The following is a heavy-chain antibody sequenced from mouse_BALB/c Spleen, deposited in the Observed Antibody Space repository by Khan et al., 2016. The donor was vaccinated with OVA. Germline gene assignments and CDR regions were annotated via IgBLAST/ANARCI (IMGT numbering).Heavy chain of an antibody. CDR1: GFTFSTYG. Sequence: EVMLVESGGDLVKPGGSLRLSCAASGFTFSTYGMSWVRQPPDKRLEWVATINSDGDYTYYPDTVKGRFTISRTNAENTLYLQMSSLQSEDTAIYYCASHLTGSFAYWGQGTLVTVSA. CDR3: ASHLTGSFAY. J-gene: IGHJ3*01. CDR2: INSDGDYT. V-gene: IGHV5-6*01. D-gene: IGHD4-1*01.